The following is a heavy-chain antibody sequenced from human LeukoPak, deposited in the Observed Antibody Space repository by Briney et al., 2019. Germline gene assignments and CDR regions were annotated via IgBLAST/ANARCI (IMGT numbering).Heavy chain of an antibody. V-gene: IGHV3-30*04. J-gene: IGHJ4*02. D-gene: IGHD1-1*01. CDR3: AREKASTTGTTDYDY. Sequence: PGGSLRLSCAASGFTFSSYVVHWVRQAPGKGLEWVGVILSDGSNKWYADSVKGRFTISRDNSRNTMYLQMNSLRAGDTAVYYCAREKASTTGTTDYDYWGQGTLVTVSS. CDR2: ILSDGSNK. CDR1: GFTFSSYV.